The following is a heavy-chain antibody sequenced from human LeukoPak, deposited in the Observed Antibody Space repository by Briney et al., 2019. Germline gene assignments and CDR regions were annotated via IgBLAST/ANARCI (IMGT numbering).Heavy chain of an antibody. CDR1: GYTFTAYY. CDR3: ARPDTLMAHDAFDI. CDR2: ISPNSGGT. J-gene: IGHJ3*02. Sequence: ASVKVSCKASGYTFTAYYMHWVRQAPGQGLEWMGWISPNSGGTKYAQKFQGRVTMTRDTSISTAYMELSRLTSDDTAVYYCARPDTLMAHDAFDIWGQGTLVTVSA. V-gene: IGHV1-2*02. D-gene: IGHD5-18*01.